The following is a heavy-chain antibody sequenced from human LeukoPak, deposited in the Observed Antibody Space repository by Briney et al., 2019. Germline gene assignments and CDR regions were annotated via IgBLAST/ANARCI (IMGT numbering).Heavy chain of an antibody. V-gene: IGHV3-23*01. CDR3: AKTPGIAAAGYDLYYFDC. D-gene: IGHD6-13*01. Sequence: PGGSLRLSCAASGFTFSSYAMSWVRQAPGKGLEWVSGISGSGGSTYYADAVKGRFTISRDNSKDTLYLQLNSLRAEDTAVYYCAKTPGIAAAGYDLYYFDCWGQGTLVTVSS. J-gene: IGHJ4*02. CDR1: GFTFSSYA. CDR2: ISGSGGST.